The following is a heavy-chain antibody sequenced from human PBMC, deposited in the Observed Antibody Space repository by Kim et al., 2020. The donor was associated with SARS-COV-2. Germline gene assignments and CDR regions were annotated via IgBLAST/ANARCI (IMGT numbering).Heavy chain of an antibody. J-gene: IGHJ4*02. V-gene: IGHV3-74*01. Sequence: GGSLRLSCEASGFTLSSYWMHWVRQAPGKGLVWVSRINSDGSTINYADSVKGRFTISRDNAKNTLYLQMNSLRAEDTAMYYCARVGGGFRNGHEDYWGQG. CDR1: GFTLSSYW. CDR2: INSDGSTI. CDR3: ARVGGGFRNGHEDY. D-gene: IGHD3-10*01.